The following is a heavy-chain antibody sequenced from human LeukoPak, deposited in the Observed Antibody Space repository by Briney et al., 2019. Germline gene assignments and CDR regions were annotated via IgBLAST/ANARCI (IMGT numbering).Heavy chain of an antibody. D-gene: IGHD1-26*01. CDR3: VKDRRNGSYNDY. CDR1: GFTFSSYA. J-gene: IGHJ4*02. Sequence: PGGSLRLSCSASGFTFSSYAMHWVRQAPGKGLESVSAISSNGGSTYYADSVKGRFTISRDNSKNTLYLQMSSLRAEDTAVYYCVKDRRNGSYNDYWGQGTLVTVSS. V-gene: IGHV3-64D*06. CDR2: ISSNGGST.